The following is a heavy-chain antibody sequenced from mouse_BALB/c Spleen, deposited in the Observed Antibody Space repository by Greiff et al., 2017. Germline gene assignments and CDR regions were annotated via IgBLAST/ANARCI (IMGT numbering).Heavy chain of an antibody. V-gene: IGHV4-2*02. D-gene: IGHD1-1*01. CDR1: GFDFSRYW. J-gene: IGHJ4*01. CDR3: ARLLRDAMDY. Sequence: EVKLQESGGGLVQPGGSLNLSCAASGFDFSRYWMSWARQAPGKGQEWIGEINPGSSTINYTPSLKDKFIISRDNAKNTLYLQMSKVRSEDTALYYCARLLRDAMDYWGQGTSVTVSS. CDR2: INPGSSTI.